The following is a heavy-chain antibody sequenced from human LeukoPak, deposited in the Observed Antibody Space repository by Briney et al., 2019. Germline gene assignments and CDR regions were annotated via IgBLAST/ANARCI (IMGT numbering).Heavy chain of an antibody. CDR2: IYHSGST. J-gene: IGHJ4*02. D-gene: IGHD1-26*01. V-gene: IGHV4-38-2*01. CDR1: GYSISSGYY. CDR3: ARGGSYYAFDY. Sequence: PSETLSLTCGVSGYSISSGYYWGWIRQPPGKGLEWIGSIYHSGSTYYNPSLKSRVTISVDTSKNQFPLKLSSVTAADTAVYYCARGGSYYAFDYWGQGTLVTVSS.